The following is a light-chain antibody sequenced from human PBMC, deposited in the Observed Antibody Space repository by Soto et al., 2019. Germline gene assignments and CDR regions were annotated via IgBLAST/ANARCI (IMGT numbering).Light chain of an antibody. CDR3: SSYTSSSPYV. CDR2: DVS. Sequence: QPALTQPASVSVSPGQSITISCTGTSSDVGGYNYVSWYQQHPGKAPKLMTYDVSNRPSGVSNRFSGSKSGNTASLTISGLQAEDEADYYCSSYTSSSPYVFGTGTKVTVL. J-gene: IGLJ1*01. CDR1: SSDVGGYNY. V-gene: IGLV2-14*01.